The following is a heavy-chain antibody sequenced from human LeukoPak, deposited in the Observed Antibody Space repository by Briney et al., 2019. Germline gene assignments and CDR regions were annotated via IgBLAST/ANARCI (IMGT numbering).Heavy chain of an antibody. V-gene: IGHV4-59*01. D-gene: IGHD3-22*01. CDR1: GGSIRSYY. Sequence: PSETLSLTCTVSGGSIRSYYWSWIRQSPGRGLEWIGCIYYSGSTDYNPSLKSRVTISVDTSQNQFSLKLSSVTAADTAVYYCARDYYDSSGTKTFDPWGQGTLVTVSS. J-gene: IGHJ5*02. CDR2: IYYSGST. CDR3: ARDYYDSSGTKTFDP.